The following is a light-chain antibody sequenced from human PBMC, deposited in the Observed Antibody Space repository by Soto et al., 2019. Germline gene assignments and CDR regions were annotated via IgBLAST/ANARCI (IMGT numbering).Light chain of an antibody. CDR1: HSVSSN. J-gene: IGKJ2*01. CDR3: QQYNNWPLYT. CDR2: GAS. V-gene: IGKV3-15*01. Sequence: EIVMTQSPATLSVSPGERATLSCRASHSVSSNLAWYQQKPGQAPRLLIYGASTRATGIPARFSGSGSGTEFTLTISSLQSEDVAVYYCQQYNNWPLYTFGQGTKLEIK.